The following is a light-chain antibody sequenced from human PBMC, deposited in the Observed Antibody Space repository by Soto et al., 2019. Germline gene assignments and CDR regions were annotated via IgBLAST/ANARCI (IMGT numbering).Light chain of an antibody. V-gene: IGKV3-20*01. CDR1: QSLSSGY. Sequence: EIVLTQSPGTLSWSPGERVSLSCRASQSLSSGYLAWYQQKFGQAPRLLIYDASRRATGIPERFSGSGSGTDFTLTIIRLEPEAFALYYCHRYGSSPPWTFGQGTKVDNK. CDR3: HRYGSSPPWT. CDR2: DAS. J-gene: IGKJ1*01.